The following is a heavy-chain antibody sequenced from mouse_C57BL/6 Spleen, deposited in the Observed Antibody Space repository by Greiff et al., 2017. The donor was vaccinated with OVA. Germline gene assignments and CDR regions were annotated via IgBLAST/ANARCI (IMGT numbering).Heavy chain of an antibody. Sequence: QVQLQQPGAELVKPGASVKLSCKASGYTFTSYWMHWVKQRPGRGLEWIGRIDSNSGGTKYNEKFKSKATLTVDKPSSTAYMQLSSLTSEDSAVYYCARRTVVATPWYFDVWGTGTTVTVSS. J-gene: IGHJ1*03. CDR1: GYTFTSYW. CDR3: ARRTVVATPWYFDV. V-gene: IGHV1-72*01. CDR2: IDSNSGGT. D-gene: IGHD1-1*01.